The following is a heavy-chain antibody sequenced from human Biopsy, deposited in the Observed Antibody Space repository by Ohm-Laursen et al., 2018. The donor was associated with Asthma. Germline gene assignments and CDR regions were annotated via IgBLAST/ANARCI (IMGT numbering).Heavy chain of an antibody. J-gene: IGHJ4*02. D-gene: IGHD6-6*01. V-gene: IGHV3-30*03. CDR1: GFSFSNYG. CDR2: IFFDGSNK. Sequence: LRLSCAASGFSFSNYGMHWVRQAPGKGLEWVAGIFFDGSNKYYADSVKGRFTISRDNSKDTLYLQVNSLRGDDTAVYYCARGKTWGRSYYFDYWGQGTLVTVSS. CDR3: ARGKTWGRSYYFDY.